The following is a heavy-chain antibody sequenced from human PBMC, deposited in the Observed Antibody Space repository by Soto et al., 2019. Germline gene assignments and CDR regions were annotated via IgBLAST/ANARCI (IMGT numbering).Heavy chain of an antibody. Sequence: ASVKVSCKASGYTFTGYYMHWVRQAPGQGLEWMGWINPNSGGTNYAQKFQGWVTMTRDTSISTAYMELSRLRSDDTAVYYCARDFVYCSGGSCYPYFDYWGQGTLVT. J-gene: IGHJ4*02. V-gene: IGHV1-2*04. CDR3: ARDFVYCSGGSCYPYFDY. CDR1: GYTFTGYY. D-gene: IGHD2-15*01. CDR2: INPNSGGT.